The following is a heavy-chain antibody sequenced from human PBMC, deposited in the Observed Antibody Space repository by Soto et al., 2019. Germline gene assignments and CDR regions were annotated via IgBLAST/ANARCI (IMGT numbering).Heavy chain of an antibody. D-gene: IGHD6-13*01. CDR1: GFTFSSYG. Sequence: SLRLSCAASGFTFSSYGMHWVRQAPGKGLEWVAVISYDGSNKYYADSVKGRFTISRDNSKNTLYLQMNSLRAEDTAVYYCAKDRRIAAAGKGSWLDPWGQGTLVTVSS. CDR2: ISYDGSNK. J-gene: IGHJ5*02. V-gene: IGHV3-30*18. CDR3: AKDRRIAAAGKGSWLDP.